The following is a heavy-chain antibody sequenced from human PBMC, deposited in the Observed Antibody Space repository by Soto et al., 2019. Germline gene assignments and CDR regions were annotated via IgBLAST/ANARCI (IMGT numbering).Heavy chain of an antibody. CDR1: GFTFSSYS. CDR2: ISGSGVST. J-gene: IGHJ4*02. CDR3: VRQGGSPGIWFFAS. D-gene: IGHD3-10*01. V-gene: IGHV3-23*01. Sequence: GGSLRLSCAASGFTFSSYSMNWVRQAPGKGLEWVSAISGSGVSTYYADSVKGRFTISRDNSKNTLFLQMNSLRSEDTALYYCVRQGGSPGIWFFASWGQGSLVTVS.